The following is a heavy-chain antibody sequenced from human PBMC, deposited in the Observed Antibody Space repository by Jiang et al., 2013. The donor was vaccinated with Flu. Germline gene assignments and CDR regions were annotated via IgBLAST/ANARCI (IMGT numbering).Heavy chain of an antibody. V-gene: IGHV4-61*02. J-gene: IGHJ5*02. CDR2: IYTSGST. D-gene: IGHD3-16*02. Sequence: GPGLVKPSQTLSLTCTVSGGSISSGSYYWSWIRQPAGKGLEWIGRIYTSGSTNYNPSLKSRVTISVDTSKNQFSLKLSSVTAADTAVYYCASEVMITFGGVIAPHPWFDPWGQGTLVTVSS. CDR1: GGSISSGSYY. CDR3: ASEVMITFGGVIAPHPWFDP.